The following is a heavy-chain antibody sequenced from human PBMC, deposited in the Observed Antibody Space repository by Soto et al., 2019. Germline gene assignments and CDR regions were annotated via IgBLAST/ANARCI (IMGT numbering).Heavy chain of an antibody. CDR1: GFTFSSYS. D-gene: IGHD3-16*02. V-gene: IGHV3-48*01. CDR3: ARGNDYIWGSYLLKGSDAFDI. CDR2: ISSSSSTI. J-gene: IGHJ3*02. Sequence: HPGGSLRLSCAASGFTFSSYSMNWVRQAPGKGLEWVSYISSSSSTIYYADSVKGRFTISRDNAKNSLYLQMNSLRGEDPAVYYCARGNDYIWGSYLLKGSDAFDIWGQGTMVTVSS.